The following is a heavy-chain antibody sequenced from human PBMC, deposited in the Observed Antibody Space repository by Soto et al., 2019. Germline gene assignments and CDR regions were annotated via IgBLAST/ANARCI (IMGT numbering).Heavy chain of an antibody. CDR1: GYTLTELS. V-gene: IGHV1-24*01. CDR3: ATERPRTTYYYDSSGYYSPVIDAFDI. D-gene: IGHD3-22*01. J-gene: IGHJ3*02. CDR2: FDPEDGET. Sequence: ASVKVSCKVSGYTLTELSMHWVRQAPGKGLEWMRGFDPEDGETIYAQKFQGRVTMTEDTSTDTAYMELSSLRSEDTAVYYCATERPRTTYYYDSSGYYSPVIDAFDIWGQGTMVTVS.